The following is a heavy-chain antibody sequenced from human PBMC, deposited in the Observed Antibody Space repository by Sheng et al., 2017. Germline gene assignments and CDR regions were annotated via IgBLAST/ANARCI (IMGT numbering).Heavy chain of an antibody. J-gene: IGHJ6*03. CDR2: IYYNGYT. Sequence: QLQLQESGPGLVKPSETLSLTCAVSGASISSSNYYWGWIRQPPGKGLEWIGTIYYNGYTLLQSALKSRVTISVDTSKNQFSLKLSSVTAADTAVYYCARAYGDFPIDYYYYMDVWARDHGHRLL. CDR1: GASISSSNYY. CDR3: ARAYGDFPIDYYYYMDV. D-gene: IGHD4-17*01. V-gene: IGHV4-39*07.